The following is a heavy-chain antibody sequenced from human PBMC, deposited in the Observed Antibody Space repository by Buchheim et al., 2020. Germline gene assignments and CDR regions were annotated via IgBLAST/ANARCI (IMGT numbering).Heavy chain of an antibody. V-gene: IGHV3-23*04. CDR2: LIASGYDT. D-gene: IGHD2-2*01. Sequence: EAQVVESGGGLAQPGGSLRLSCVASGFTFSSYGMSWVRQAPGKGLEWVSSILIASGYDTHYADPVKGRFTISRDDFKNTLYLKMNSLRVEDTAEYYWAKYRYSSSSSGDGGYHYMDVWGKGTT. CDR1: GFTFSSYG. CDR3: AKYRYSSSSSGDGGYHYMDV. J-gene: IGHJ6*03.